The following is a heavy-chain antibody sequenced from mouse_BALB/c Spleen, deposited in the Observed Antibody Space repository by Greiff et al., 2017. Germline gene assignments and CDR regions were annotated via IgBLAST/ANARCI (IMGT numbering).Heavy chain of an antibody. CDR2: IDPANGNT. Sequence: PLQQSGAELVKPGASVKLSCTASGFNIKDTYMHWVKQRPEQGLEWIGRIDPANGNTKYDPKFQGKATITADTSSNTAYLQLSSLTSEDTAVYYCASAMDYWGQGTSVTVSS. V-gene: IGHV14-3*02. CDR1: GFNIKDTY. CDR3: ASAMDY. J-gene: IGHJ4*01.